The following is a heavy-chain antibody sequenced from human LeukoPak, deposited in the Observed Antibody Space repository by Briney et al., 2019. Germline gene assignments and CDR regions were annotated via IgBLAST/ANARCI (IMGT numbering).Heavy chain of an antibody. CDR3: ARAQLLWFGEPPPYCYYYMDV. J-gene: IGHJ6*03. CDR2: HYSGGCK. Sequence: PGGSLRLSCAASGFTVRSNYVRWVRQPPGKGLEWVSGHYSGGCKYYADSVQGRCPIPHDHCKNTKHLETNRQRAEDTGVYYCARAQLLWFGEPPPYCYYYMDVWGKGTTVTVSS. CDR1: GFTVRSNY. V-gene: IGHV3-53*01. D-gene: IGHD3-10*01.